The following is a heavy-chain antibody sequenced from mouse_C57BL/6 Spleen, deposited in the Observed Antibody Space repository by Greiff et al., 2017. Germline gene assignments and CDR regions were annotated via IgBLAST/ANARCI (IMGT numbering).Heavy chain of an antibody. CDR3: ARHEDKLGLFDY. J-gene: IGHJ2*01. CDR2: FYPGSGSI. V-gene: IGHV1-62-2*01. Sequence: VKLMESGAELVKPGASVKLSCKASGYTFTEYTIHWVKQRSGQGLEWIGWFYPGSGSIKYNEKFKDKATLTADKSSSTVYMELSRLTSEDSAVYFCARHEDKLGLFDYWGQGTTLTVSS. D-gene: IGHD4-1*01. CDR1: GYTFTEYT.